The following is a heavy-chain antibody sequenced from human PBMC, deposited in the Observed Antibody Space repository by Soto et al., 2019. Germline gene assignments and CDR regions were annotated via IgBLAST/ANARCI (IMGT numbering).Heavy chain of an antibody. J-gene: IGHJ5*02. V-gene: IGHV4-59*01. CDR2: IYYSGST. D-gene: IGHD6-19*01. CDR3: ARERSGWYVGWFDP. Sequence: XTLSRPSTVSGGSLSSYYWGWIRQPPGKGLEWIGYIYYSGSTNYNPSLKSRVTISVDTSKNQFSLKPSSVTAADTAAYYCARERSGWYVGWFDPWGQGTLFTVSS. CDR1: GGSLSSYY.